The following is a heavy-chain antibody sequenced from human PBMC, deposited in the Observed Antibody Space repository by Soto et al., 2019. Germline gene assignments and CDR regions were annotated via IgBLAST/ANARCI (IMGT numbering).Heavy chain of an antibody. J-gene: IGHJ6*02. CDR2: ISSSGSTI. CDR1: GFTFSSYE. V-gene: IGHV3-48*03. D-gene: IGHD2-2*01. CDR3: ARDQCSSTSCFYYYYYGMDV. Sequence: LRLSCAASGFTFSSYEMNWVRQAPGKGLEWVSYISSSGSTIYYADSVKGRFTISRDNAKNSLYLQMNSLRAEDTAVYYCARDQCSSTSCFYYYYYGMDVWGQGTTVTVSS.